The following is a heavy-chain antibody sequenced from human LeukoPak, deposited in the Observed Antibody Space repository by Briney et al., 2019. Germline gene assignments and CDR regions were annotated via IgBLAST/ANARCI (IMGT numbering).Heavy chain of an antibody. D-gene: IGHD3-3*01. V-gene: IGHV3-49*04. J-gene: IGHJ4*02. CDR2: IRSKAYGGTT. CDR1: GFTFGDYA. Sequence: PGRSLRLSCTASGFTFGDYAMSWVRQAPGKGLEWVGFIRSKAYGGTTEYAASVKGRFTISRDDSKSIAYLQMNSLKTEDTAVYYCTRDLDDFWSGYHPVDYWGQGTLVTVSS. CDR3: TRDLDDFWSGYHPVDY.